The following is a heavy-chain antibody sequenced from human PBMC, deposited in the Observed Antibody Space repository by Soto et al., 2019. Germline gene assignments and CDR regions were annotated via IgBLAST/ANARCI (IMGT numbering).Heavy chain of an antibody. CDR3: ARLTSYYDRSGYYYFDY. Sequence: GGSLRLSCAACGFTFSTFEMSWVRQAPGKGLEWVSYISGSGSTLYSADSVKGRFTISRDNARNSLYLQMNSLRAEDTAVYYCARLTSYYDRSGYYYFDYWGQGTLVTVS. D-gene: IGHD3-22*01. CDR1: GFTFSTFE. V-gene: IGHV3-48*03. J-gene: IGHJ4*02. CDR2: ISGSGSTL.